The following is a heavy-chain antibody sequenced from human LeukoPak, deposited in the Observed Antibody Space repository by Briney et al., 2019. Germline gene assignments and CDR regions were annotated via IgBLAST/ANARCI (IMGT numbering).Heavy chain of an antibody. CDR1: GYTFTNYY. D-gene: IGHD1-26*01. Sequence: ASVKVSCKASGYTFTNYYMHWVRQAPGQGLEWMGIINPSSGSTSYAQKFQGRVTMTRDTSTSTAYMELRSLRSDDTAVYYCARDGRQWELLQGFDYWGQGTLVTVSS. J-gene: IGHJ4*02. V-gene: IGHV1-46*01. CDR2: INPSSGST. CDR3: ARDGRQWELLQGFDY.